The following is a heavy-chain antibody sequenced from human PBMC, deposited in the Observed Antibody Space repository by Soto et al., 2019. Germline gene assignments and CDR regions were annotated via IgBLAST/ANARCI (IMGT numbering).Heavy chain of an antibody. CDR1: GGTFSSYA. CDR3: ARPVPRGTAMPYAFDI. CDR2: IIPIFGTA. D-gene: IGHD5-18*01. V-gene: IGHV1-69*06. J-gene: IGHJ3*02. Sequence: QVQLVQSGAEVKKPGSSVKVSCKASGGTFSSYAISWVRQAPGQGLEWMGGIIPIFGTANYAQKFQGRVTVPADKSTSTAYMELSSLRSEDTAVYYCARPVPRGTAMPYAFDIWGQGTMVTVSS.